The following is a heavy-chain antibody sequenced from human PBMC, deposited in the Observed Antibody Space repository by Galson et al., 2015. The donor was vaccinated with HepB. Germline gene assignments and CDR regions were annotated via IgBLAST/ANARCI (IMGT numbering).Heavy chain of an antibody. CDR3: ARQYDTSCYYAY. CDR1: GGTFSSHT. V-gene: IGHV1-69*13. Sequence: SVKVSCKASGGTFSSHTISWVRQAPGQGLEWMGGITPVFGSGNYAQKFQGRVTITADESKSTTCMELSSLRSEDTAVYYCARQYDTSCYYAYWGQGTLVTVSS. D-gene: IGHD3-22*01. CDR2: ITPVFGSG. J-gene: IGHJ4*02.